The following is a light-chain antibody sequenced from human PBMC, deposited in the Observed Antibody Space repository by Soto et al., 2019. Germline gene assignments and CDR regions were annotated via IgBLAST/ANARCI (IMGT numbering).Light chain of an antibody. CDR1: RSNIGSNT. J-gene: IGLJ2*01. Sequence: QSVLTQPPSASGTPGQRVTISCSGSRSNIGSNTVSWYQHLPGTAPKLLMYSNDQRPSGAPDRFSGSKSGTSASLAISGLQSEDEADYYCAAWDDSLNGHVVFGGGTQLTVL. CDR2: SND. V-gene: IGLV1-44*01. CDR3: AAWDDSLNGHVV.